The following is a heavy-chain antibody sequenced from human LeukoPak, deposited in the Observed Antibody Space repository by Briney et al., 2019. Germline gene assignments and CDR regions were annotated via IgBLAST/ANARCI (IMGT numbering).Heavy chain of an antibody. D-gene: IGHD5-12*01. V-gene: IGHV3-7*03. CDR2: IKQDGSET. Sequence: GGSLRLSCAASGSTFGNSWMTWVRQAPGKGLEWVASIKQDGSETYYVDSVKGRFTISRDNAKNSLYLQMSNLRAEDTAVYFCARGGGLDVWGQGATVTVSS. CDR3: ARGGGLDV. CDR1: GSTFGNSW. J-gene: IGHJ6*02.